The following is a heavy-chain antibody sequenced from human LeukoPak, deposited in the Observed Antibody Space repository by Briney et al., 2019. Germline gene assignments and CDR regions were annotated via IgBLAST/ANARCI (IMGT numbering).Heavy chain of an antibody. CDR3: VRSLTGTDDY. CDR1: GFTFSTSW. CDR2: INRDGSRT. J-gene: IGHJ4*02. D-gene: IGHD3-9*01. V-gene: IGHV3-74*01. Sequence: GGSLRLSCAASGFTFSTSWVHWVRQAPGKGLVWVSHINRDGSRTTYADSMKGRFTISRDNAKNTVYLQMNSLRAEDTALYFCVRSLTGTDDYWGQGTLVTVSS.